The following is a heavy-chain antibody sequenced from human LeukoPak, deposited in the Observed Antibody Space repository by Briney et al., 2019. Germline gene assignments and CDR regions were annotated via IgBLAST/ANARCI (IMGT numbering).Heavy chain of an antibody. CDR3: ARASPTHCSSTSCYVMVFDY. J-gene: IGHJ4*02. Sequence: SETLSLTCTVSGGSISSGDYYWSWIRQPPGKGLEWIGYIYYSGSTYNNPSLKSRVTISVDTSKNQFSLKLSSVTAADTAVYYCARASPTHCSSTSCYVMVFDYWGQGTLVTVSS. CDR2: IYYSGST. CDR1: GGSISSGDYY. V-gene: IGHV4-30-4*01. D-gene: IGHD2-2*01.